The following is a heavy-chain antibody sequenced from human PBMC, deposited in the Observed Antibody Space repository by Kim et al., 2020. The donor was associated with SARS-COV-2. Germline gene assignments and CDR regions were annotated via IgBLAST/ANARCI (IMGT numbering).Heavy chain of an antibody. V-gene: IGHV4-34*01. J-gene: IGHJ2*01. CDR3: ARRRLYYDSSGDIRWYFDL. CDR1: GGSFSGYY. D-gene: IGHD3-22*01. Sequence: SETLSLTCAVYGGSFSGYYWSWIRQPPGKGLEWIGEINHSGSTNYNPSLKSRVTISVDTSKNQFSLKLSSVTAADTAVYYCARRRLYYDSSGDIRWYFDLWGRGTLVTVSS. CDR2: INHSGST.